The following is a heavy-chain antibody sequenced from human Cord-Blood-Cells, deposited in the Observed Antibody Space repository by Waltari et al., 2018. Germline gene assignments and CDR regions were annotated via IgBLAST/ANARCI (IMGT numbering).Heavy chain of an antibody. J-gene: IGHJ3*02. Sequence: QVQLVQSGAAVKKPGSSVKVSCTASGGTFSSYAISWLRQDPGQGLEWMGGIIPIFGTANYAQKFQGRVTITADESTSTAYMELSSLRSEDTAVYYCARGCYYYDSIGYAFDIWGQGTMVTVSS. CDR3: ARGCYYYDSIGYAFDI. CDR1: GGTFSSYA. V-gene: IGHV1-69*01. D-gene: IGHD3-22*01. CDR2: IIPIFGTA.